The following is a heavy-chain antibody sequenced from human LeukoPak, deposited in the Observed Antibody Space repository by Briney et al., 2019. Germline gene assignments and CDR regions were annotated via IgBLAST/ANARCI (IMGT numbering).Heavy chain of an antibody. CDR2: IYYTGTT. CDR3: ARDRGLYSSAPLDY. J-gene: IGHJ4*02. D-gene: IGHD6-25*01. Sequence: SETLSLTCTLSGDSTNTYFWSWIRQSPGKGLEWIGYIYYTGTTNYNPSLKSRVTISVDTSKNQFSLQLNSVTPEDTAAYYCARDRGLYSSAPLDYWGQGTLVTVSS. V-gene: IGHV4-59*12. CDR1: GDSTNTYF.